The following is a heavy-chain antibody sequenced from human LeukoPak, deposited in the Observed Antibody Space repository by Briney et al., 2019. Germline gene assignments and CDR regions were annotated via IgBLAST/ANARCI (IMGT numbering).Heavy chain of an antibody. CDR2: IGGGGDTST. CDR1: GFTFSSYS. J-gene: IGHJ4*02. Sequence: GGSLRLSCATSGFTFSSYSMSWVRQAPGKGLEWVSVIGGGGDTSTYYADSVKGRFTISGDNSKNTLYLHMNSLRAEDTAVYYCAKDFGSGWYYFDYWGQGTLVPVSS. CDR3: AKDFGSGWYYFDY. D-gene: IGHD6-19*01. V-gene: IGHV3-23*01.